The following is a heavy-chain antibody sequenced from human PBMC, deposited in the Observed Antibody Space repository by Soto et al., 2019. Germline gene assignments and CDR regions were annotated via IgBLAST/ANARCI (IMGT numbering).Heavy chain of an antibody. D-gene: IGHD3-22*01. CDR3: ASGHSNYDSSSVDYYFDY. CDR2: IDSSTKYT. V-gene: IGHV3-11*03. J-gene: IGHJ4*02. Sequence: GGSLRLSCEASGFTFRDYYMTWFRQAPGKGLEWLSYIDSSTKYTNYADSVKGRFTISRDNAKNSLYLQMNSLRADDTAVYYCASGHSNYDSSSVDYYFDYWGQRTLVTVSS. CDR1: GFTFRDYY.